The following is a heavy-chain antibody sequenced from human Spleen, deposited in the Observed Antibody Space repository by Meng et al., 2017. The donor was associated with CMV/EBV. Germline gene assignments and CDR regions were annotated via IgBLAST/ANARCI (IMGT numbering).Heavy chain of an antibody. J-gene: IGHJ5*02. CDR1: SGDYH. V-gene: IGHV4-30-4*01. CDR2: IYYSGST. Sequence: SGDYHWRWIRKPAGKGLEWIGYIYYSGSTYYNPSLKSRVTISEDTSKNQFSLKLSSVTAADTAVYYCARSEGGYCSSTSCSNWFDPWGQGTLVTVSS. D-gene: IGHD2-2*01. CDR3: ARSEGGYCSSTSCSNWFDP.